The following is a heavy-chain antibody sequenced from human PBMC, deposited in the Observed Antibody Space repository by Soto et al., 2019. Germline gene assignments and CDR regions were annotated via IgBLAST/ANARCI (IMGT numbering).Heavy chain of an antibody. Sequence: QVQLVQSGAEVKKPGASVKVSCKASGYTFTNYHIHWVRQATGQGLEWMGWMNPNSGDTDYAQKFPGRVTQDRDTSITAAHRGVSGLRTEDPAVYYFARGGGGRWYSGDYWGQGTLVTVSS. CDR2: MNPNSGDT. CDR1: GYTFTNYH. D-gene: IGHD6-13*01. CDR3: ARGGGGRWYSGDY. J-gene: IGHJ4*02. V-gene: IGHV1-8*01.